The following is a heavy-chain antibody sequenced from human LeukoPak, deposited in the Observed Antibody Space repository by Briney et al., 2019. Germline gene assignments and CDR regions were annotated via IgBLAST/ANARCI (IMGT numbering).Heavy chain of an antibody. Sequence: SETLSLTCTVSGGSISSYYWSWIRQPPGKGPEWIGYIYYSGSTNYNPSLKSRVTISVDTSKNQFSLKLSSVTAADTAVYYCARGYSSSWYQGDYFDYWGQGTLVTVSS. CDR1: GGSISSYY. J-gene: IGHJ4*02. V-gene: IGHV4-59*01. CDR3: ARGYSSSWYQGDYFDY. CDR2: IYYSGST. D-gene: IGHD6-13*01.